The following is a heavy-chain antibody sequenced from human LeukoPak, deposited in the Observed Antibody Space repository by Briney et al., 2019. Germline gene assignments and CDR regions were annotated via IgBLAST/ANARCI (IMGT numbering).Heavy chain of an antibody. Sequence: SVKVSSKASGFTFTTFAVQWVRQAPGQGLEWMGGIIPIFGTANYAQKFQGRVTITADESTSTAYMELSSLRSEDTAVYYCARGFTMIVVANNAFDIWGQGTMVTVSS. CDR2: IIPIFGTA. CDR3: ARGFTMIVVANNAFDI. D-gene: IGHD3-22*01. V-gene: IGHV1-69*13. CDR1: GFTFTTFA. J-gene: IGHJ3*02.